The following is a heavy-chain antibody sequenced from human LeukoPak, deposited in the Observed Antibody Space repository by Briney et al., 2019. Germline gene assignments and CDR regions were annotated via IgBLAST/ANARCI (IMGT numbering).Heavy chain of an antibody. CDR3: ARDIMLFVGYCSGGSCYDGFDI. CDR1: GGSLSNYY. J-gene: IGHJ3*02. V-gene: IGHV4-4*07. Sequence: SETLSLTCTVSGGSLSNYYWSWIRQPAGKGLEWIGRIYRSGSTNYNASLKSRVTISLDKSKNQFFLKLSSVTAADTAVYYCARDIMLFVGYCSGGSCYDGFDIWGQGTSVPVSS. CDR2: IYRSGST. D-gene: IGHD2-15*01.